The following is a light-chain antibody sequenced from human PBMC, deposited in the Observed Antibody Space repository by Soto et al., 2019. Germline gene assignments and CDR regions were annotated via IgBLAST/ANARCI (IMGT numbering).Light chain of an antibody. CDR3: QQYKSYSRT. CDR2: KAS. Sequence: DIQMTQSPYTLSASVGHRVTITCRASQSISSWLAWYQQKPGKAPNLLIYKASSLESGVPSRFSGSGTGTEFTLTISSLQPEDFATYYCQQYKSYSRTFGQGIKVDIK. V-gene: IGKV1-5*03. CDR1: QSISSW. J-gene: IGKJ1*01.